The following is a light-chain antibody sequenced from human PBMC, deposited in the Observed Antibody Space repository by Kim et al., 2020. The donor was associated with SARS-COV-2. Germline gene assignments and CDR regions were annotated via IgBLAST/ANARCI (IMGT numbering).Light chain of an antibody. CDR3: QQYDNLPYT. CDR2: DAS. CDR1: QGIFTF. J-gene: IGKJ2*01. V-gene: IGKV1-33*01. Sequence: SASVGDSITITCQASQGIFTFLHWYQHRPGQPPKLLIYDASNLQTGVPSKFTGSGSGTQVTVTVSSLQPEDVATYYCQQYDNLPYTFGQGTKLEI.